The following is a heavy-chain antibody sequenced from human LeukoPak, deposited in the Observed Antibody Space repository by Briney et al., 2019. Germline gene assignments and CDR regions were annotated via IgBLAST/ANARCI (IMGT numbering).Heavy chain of an antibody. D-gene: IGHD2-2*01. CDR3: AASVARILRSGVDSHAFDI. J-gene: IGHJ3*02. Sequence: GGSLRLSCAASGFTFSNYAMSWVRQAPGKGLEWVAVISYDGTNKYYADSVKGRFTISRDNSKNTLYLQMNSLRSEDTAVYYCAASVARILRSGVDSHAFDIWGQGTMVTVSS. CDR2: ISYDGTNK. V-gene: IGHV3-30-3*01. CDR1: GFTFSNYA.